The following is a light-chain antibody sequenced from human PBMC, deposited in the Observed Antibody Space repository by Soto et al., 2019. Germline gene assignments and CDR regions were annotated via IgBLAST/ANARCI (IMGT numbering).Light chain of an antibody. CDR3: HQGHNWPLT. CDR2: SAS. CDR1: QSISTE. V-gene: IGKV3-15*01. J-gene: IGKJ2*01. Sequence: EIVMTQSPATLSVSPGERATLSCRASQSISTELAWYQQKPGQPPRRLIYSASTRATGVPARFTGSGSCSTVSLTISGLQSEDFAVYYCHQGHNWPLTFGQGTRLEI.